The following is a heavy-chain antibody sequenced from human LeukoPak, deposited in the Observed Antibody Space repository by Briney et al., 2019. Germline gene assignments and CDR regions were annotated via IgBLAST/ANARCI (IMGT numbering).Heavy chain of an antibody. CDR1: GYTFTGYY. J-gene: IGHJ4*02. CDR3: SRVGGYKRFRDGCNFGY. CDR2: INPNSGGT. V-gene: IGHV1-2*02. D-gene: IGHD5-24*01. Sequence: ASVKVSCKASGYTFTGYYMHWVRQAPGQGLEWMGWINPNSGGTNYAQKFQGRVTMTRDTSISTAYMELSRLRSDDTAVYDWSRVGGYKRFRDGCNFGYWGQGTLVTVSS.